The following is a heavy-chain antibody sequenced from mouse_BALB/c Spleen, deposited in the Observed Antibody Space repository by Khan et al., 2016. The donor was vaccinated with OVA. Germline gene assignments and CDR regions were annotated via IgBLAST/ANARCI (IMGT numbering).Heavy chain of an antibody. V-gene: IGHV1-77*01. CDR2: ISPGSGDT. Sequence: QVQLQQPGAELARPGASVKLSCTASGYTFTDYYINWVKQRTGQGLEWIGEISPGSGDTYYNEKFKGKATLTADKSSSTVYMQRSSLTAEASAVYFCARRNYCGYTFAYWGQGTLVTVSA. CDR1: GYTFTDYY. CDR3: ARRNYCGYTFAY. D-gene: IGHD1-2*01. J-gene: IGHJ3*01.